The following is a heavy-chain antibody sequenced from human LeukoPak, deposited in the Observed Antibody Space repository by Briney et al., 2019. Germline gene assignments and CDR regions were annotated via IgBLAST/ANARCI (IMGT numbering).Heavy chain of an antibody. CDR1: GYTFTGYY. CDR2: INPNSGGT. Sequence: GASVKVSCKASGYTFTGYYMHWVRQAPGQGLEWMGWINPNSGGTNYAQKFQGRVTMTRDTSISTAYMELSRLRSDDTAVYYCARVRAGYYDSSGYYFDYWGQGTLVTVSS. J-gene: IGHJ4*02. CDR3: ARVRAGYYDSSGYYFDY. D-gene: IGHD3-22*01. V-gene: IGHV1-2*02.